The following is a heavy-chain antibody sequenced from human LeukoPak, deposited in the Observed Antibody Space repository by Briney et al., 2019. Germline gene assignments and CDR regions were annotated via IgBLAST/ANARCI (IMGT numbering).Heavy chain of an antibody. J-gene: IGHJ4*02. D-gene: IGHD3-3*01. V-gene: IGHV3-9*01. CDR3: ATSPVRFLDSPHHDY. CDR2: ISWNSGSI. CDR1: GFTFDDYA. Sequence: GGSLRLSCAVSGFTFDDYAMHWVRHAPGKGLEWVSGISWNSGSIGYADSVKGRFTISRDNAKNSLYLQMNSLRAEDTALYYCATSPVRFLDSPHHDYWGQGTLVTVSS.